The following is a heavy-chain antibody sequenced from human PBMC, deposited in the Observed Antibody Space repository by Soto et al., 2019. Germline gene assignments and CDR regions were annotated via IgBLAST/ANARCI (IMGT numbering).Heavy chain of an antibody. V-gene: IGHV4-30-4*01. CDR2: IYYSGST. Sequence: QVQLQESGPGLVKPSQTLSLTCTVSGGSISSGDYYWSWIRQPPGKGLEWIGYIYYSGSTYYNPSLKSRVTISVDTSNNQSSLKLSSVTAADTAVYYCARALGPANYYCYGMDVWGQGTTVTVSS. CDR3: ARALGPANYYCYGMDV. CDR1: GGSISSGDYY. J-gene: IGHJ6*02.